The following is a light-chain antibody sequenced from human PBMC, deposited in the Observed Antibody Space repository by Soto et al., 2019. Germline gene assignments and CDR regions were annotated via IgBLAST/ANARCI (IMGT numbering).Light chain of an antibody. CDR1: SPNIGTNY. CDR3: AAWDDSLRGRV. J-gene: IGLJ3*02. V-gene: IGLV1-47*02. Sequence: QAVVTQPPSASGTPGQRVTISCSGSSPNIGTNYVYWYQQLPGTAPKLLIYGNNERPSGVPDRFSGSRSGTSASLAITGLRSEDEADYYCAAWDDSLRGRVFGGGTKLTVL. CDR2: GNN.